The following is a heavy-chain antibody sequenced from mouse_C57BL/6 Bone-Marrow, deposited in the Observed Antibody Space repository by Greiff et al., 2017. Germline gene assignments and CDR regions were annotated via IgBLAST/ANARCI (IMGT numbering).Heavy chain of an antibody. Sequence: VQLQQSGAELMKPGASVKLSCKATGYTFTGYWIEWVKQRPGHGLEWIGEILPGSGSTNYTEKFKGKATFTADTSSNTAYMKLSSLTTEDSAISYCARCEFADWGQGTLVTVSA. CDR2: ILPGSGST. CDR1: GYTFTGYW. CDR3: ARCEFAD. V-gene: IGHV1-9*01. J-gene: IGHJ3*01.